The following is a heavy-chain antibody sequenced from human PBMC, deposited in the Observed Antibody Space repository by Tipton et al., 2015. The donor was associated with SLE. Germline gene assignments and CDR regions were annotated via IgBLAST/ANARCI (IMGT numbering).Heavy chain of an antibody. D-gene: IGHD3-9*01. Sequence: TLSLTCAVYGGSFSGYYWSWIRQLPGKGLEWFGEINHSGSTNYNPSLKSRVTISVDTSKNQFSLKLSSVTAADTAVYYCARMDLTGDPFDYWGQGTLVTVS. CDR2: INHSGST. V-gene: IGHV4-34*01. J-gene: IGHJ4*02. CDR1: GGSFSGYY. CDR3: ARMDLTGDPFDY.